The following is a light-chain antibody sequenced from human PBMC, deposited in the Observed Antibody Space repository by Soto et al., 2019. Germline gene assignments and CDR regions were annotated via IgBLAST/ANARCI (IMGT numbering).Light chain of an antibody. CDR1: SSNIGRNT. V-gene: IGLV1-40*01. J-gene: IGLJ1*01. Sequence: QSVLTQPPSASGTPGQRVTISCSGSSSNIGRNTVSWYQHLPGTAPKLLIFGNSNRPSGVPDRFSGSRSGTSASLAITGLQTEDEADYYCQSYDSSLSAYVFGSGTKLTVL. CDR2: GNS. CDR3: QSYDSSLSAYV.